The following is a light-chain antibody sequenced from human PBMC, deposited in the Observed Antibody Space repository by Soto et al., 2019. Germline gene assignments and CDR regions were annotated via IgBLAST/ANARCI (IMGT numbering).Light chain of an antibody. CDR3: SSYAGSSTRYV. CDR2: EVS. V-gene: IGLV2-23*02. CDR1: SSDVGSYNL. J-gene: IGLJ1*01. Sequence: QSVFTQPASLSLSPGQSITISCPGTSSDVGSYNLVSWYQQHPGKAPKLMIYEVSKRPSGVSHRFSGSKSGNADSPTTSGLQAEDETHYYRSSYAGSSTRYVFGTGTKAPVL.